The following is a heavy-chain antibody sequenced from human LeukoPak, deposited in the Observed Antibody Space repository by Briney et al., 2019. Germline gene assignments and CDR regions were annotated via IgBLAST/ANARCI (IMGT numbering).Heavy chain of an antibody. Sequence: GGSLRLSCAAPGFTFSSYAMHWVRQAPGKGLEWVAVISYDGSNKYYADSVKGRFTISRDNSKNTLYLQMNSLRAENTAVYYCARDPRYYYDSSGYDFYFDYWGQGTLVTVSS. D-gene: IGHD3-22*01. CDR1: GFTFSSYA. CDR3: ARDPRYYYDSSGYDFYFDY. V-gene: IGHV3-30-3*01. CDR2: ISYDGSNK. J-gene: IGHJ4*02.